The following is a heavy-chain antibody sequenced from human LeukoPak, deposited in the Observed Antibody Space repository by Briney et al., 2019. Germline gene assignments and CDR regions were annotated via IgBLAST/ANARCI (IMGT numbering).Heavy chain of an antibody. V-gene: IGHV4-34*01. CDR2: INHSGST. CDR1: GGSFSGYY. J-gene: IGHJ4*02. D-gene: IGHD3-10*01. Sequence: SETLSLTCAVYGGSFSGYYWSWIRQPPGKGLEWIGEINHSGSTNYNPSLKSRVTISVDTSKNQFSLKLGSVTAADTAVYYCARVSHRFGESDYWGQGTLVTVSS. CDR3: ARVSHRFGESDY.